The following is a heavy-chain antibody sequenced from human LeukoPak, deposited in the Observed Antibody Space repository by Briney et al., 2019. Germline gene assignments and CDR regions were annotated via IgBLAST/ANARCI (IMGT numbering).Heavy chain of an antibody. J-gene: IGHJ4*02. Sequence: PSETLSLTCTVSGGSIGSNYWTWIRQPPGKGLEYIGYIYYTGGTNYNPSLKSRVTISVDTSKNQFSLKLTSVTAADTAVYFCAKYGNSGWVIDNWGQETLVTVP. CDR3: AKYGNSGWVIDN. CDR2: IYYTGGT. CDR1: GGSIGSNY. D-gene: IGHD6-19*01. V-gene: IGHV4-59*08.